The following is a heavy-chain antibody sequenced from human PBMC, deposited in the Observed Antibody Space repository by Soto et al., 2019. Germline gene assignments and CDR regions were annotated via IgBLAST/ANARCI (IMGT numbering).Heavy chain of an antibody. Sequence: GGSLRLSCAASGLTFSSYGMHWVRQAPGKGLEWVAVIWYDGSNKYYADSVKGRFTISRDNSKNTLYLQMNSLRAEDTAVYYCARDRGIYGSGWYYFDYWGQGTLVTVSS. CDR3: ARDRGIYGSGWYYFDY. D-gene: IGHD6-19*01. CDR2: IWYDGSNK. CDR1: GLTFSSYG. J-gene: IGHJ4*02. V-gene: IGHV3-33*01.